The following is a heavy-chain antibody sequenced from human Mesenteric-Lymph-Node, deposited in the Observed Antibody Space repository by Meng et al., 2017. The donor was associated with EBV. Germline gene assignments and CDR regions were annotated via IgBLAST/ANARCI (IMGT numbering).Heavy chain of an antibody. D-gene: IGHD6-19*01. Sequence: QRQLEGSGPGLVAPSETLSLTCTVSGGSIRIRSYYWGWIRQPPGKGLEWIGSIYYSGSTYYNPSLKSRVTISVDTSKNQFSLKLSSVTAADTAVYYCARTPGPVAVPFDYWGQGTLVTVSS. CDR2: IYYSGST. V-gene: IGHV4-39*01. CDR3: ARTPGPVAVPFDY. J-gene: IGHJ4*02. CDR1: GGSIRIRSYY.